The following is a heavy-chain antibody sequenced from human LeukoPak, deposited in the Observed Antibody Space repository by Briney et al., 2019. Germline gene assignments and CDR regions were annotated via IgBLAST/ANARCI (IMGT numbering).Heavy chain of an antibody. Sequence: SETLSLTCTVSGDSISSGSYYWSWIRQPAGKGLEWIGRFYTSGSTNYNPSLKSRVTISVDTSKNQFSLKLSSVTAAETAVYYCTRGSIAYYYMDVWGKGTTVTISS. J-gene: IGHJ6*03. CDR1: GDSISSGSYY. CDR2: FYTSGST. V-gene: IGHV4-61*02. D-gene: IGHD3-22*01. CDR3: TRGSIAYYYMDV.